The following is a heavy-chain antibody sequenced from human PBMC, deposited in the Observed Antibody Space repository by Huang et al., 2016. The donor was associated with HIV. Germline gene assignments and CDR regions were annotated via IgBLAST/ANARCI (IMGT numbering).Heavy chain of an antibody. CDR3: ARGQGGYYYYYMDV. CDR2: INHSEST. Sequence: QVQLQQWGAGLLRPSETLSLTCAVYGGSFSGYYGTWIRQPPGKGLEWIGEINHSESTNHNPSLKSRVTISVDTYRNQFSLTLTSVTAADTAVYYCARGQGGYYYYYMDVWGKGTTVTVSS. CDR1: GGSFSGYY. J-gene: IGHJ6*03. V-gene: IGHV4-34*01.